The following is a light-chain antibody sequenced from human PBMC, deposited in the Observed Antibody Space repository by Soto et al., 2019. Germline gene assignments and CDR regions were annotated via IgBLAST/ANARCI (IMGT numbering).Light chain of an antibody. CDR1: QSVSND. CDR2: GAS. Sequence: EIVMTQSPGTLSVSPGERATLSCRASQSVSNDLAWIQQRPGQPPRLLIYGASTRATGIPARFSGSGSGTEFTLTISSLQPEDFAVYSCQQYNDWPRTFGQGTKVEIK. V-gene: IGKV3-15*01. J-gene: IGKJ1*01. CDR3: QQYNDWPRT.